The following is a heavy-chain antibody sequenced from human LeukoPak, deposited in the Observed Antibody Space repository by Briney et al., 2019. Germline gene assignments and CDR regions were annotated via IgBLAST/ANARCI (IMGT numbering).Heavy chain of an antibody. J-gene: IGHJ4*02. CDR3: VSMGNYYDSSGYYY. V-gene: IGHV1-2*02. Sequence: RASVKVSCKASGYTFTGYYMRWVRQAPGQGLEWMGWINPNSGGTNYAQKFQGRVTMTRDTSISTAYMELSRLRSDDTAVYYCVSMGNYYDSSGYYYWGQGTLVTVSS. D-gene: IGHD3-22*01. CDR2: INPNSGGT. CDR1: GYTFTGYY.